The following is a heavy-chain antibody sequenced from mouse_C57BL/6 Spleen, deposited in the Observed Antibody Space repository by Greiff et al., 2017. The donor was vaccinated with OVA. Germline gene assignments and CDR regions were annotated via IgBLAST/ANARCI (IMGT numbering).Heavy chain of an antibody. CDR1: GYTFTSYW. D-gene: IGHD3-2*02. J-gene: IGHJ2*01. V-gene: IGHV1-59*01. Sequence: QVQLQQPGAELVRPGTSVKLSCKASGYTFTSYWMHWVKQRPGQGLEWIGVIDPSDSYTNYNQKFKGKATLTVDTSSSTAYMQLSSLTSEDSAVYYCARWGQLKGGGYWGQGTTLTVSS. CDR2: IDPSDSYT. CDR3: ARWGQLKGGGY.